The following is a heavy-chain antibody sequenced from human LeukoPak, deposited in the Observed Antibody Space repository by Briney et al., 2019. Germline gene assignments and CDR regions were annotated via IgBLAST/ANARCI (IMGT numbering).Heavy chain of an antibody. Sequence: GGSLRLSCAASGFTFSSYGMRWVRQAPGKGLEWVSAISGSGRNTYYADSVKGRFTISRDNSKNTLYLQMNSLRAEDTAVYYCAKESRDAGNWGQGTLVTVSS. CDR3: AKESRDAGN. D-gene: IGHD5-24*01. J-gene: IGHJ4*02. CDR1: GFTFSSYG. CDR2: ISGSGRNT. V-gene: IGHV3-23*01.